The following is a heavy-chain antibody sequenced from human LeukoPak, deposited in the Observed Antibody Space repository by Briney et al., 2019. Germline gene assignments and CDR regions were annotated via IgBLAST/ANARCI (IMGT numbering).Heavy chain of an antibody. Sequence: GGSLRLSCAASGFTFSSYGMHWVRQAPGKGLEWVAVIWYDGSKTYYADSVKGRFTISRDNSKNTLDLQMSSLRAEDTAVYYCARSNTMTSNYYYGMDVWGQGTTVTVSS. V-gene: IGHV3-33*01. D-gene: IGHD4-11*01. J-gene: IGHJ6*02. CDR3: ARSNTMTSNYYYGMDV. CDR2: IWYDGSKT. CDR1: GFTFSSYG.